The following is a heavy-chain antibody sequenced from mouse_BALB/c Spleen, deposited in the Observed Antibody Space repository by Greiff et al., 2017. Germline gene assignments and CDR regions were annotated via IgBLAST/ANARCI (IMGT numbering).Heavy chain of an antibody. J-gene: IGHJ3*01. D-gene: IGHD1-1*01. Sequence: EVQLQQSGAELVKPGASVKLSCTASGFNIKDTYMHWVKQRPEQGLEWIGSIDPANGNTKYAPKFQGKATITADTSSNTDYLQLSSLTSEDNAVYYCARNDGSSYRAYWGQGTLVTVSA. CDR1: GFNIKDTY. CDR2: IDPANGNT. CDR3: ARNDGSSYRAY. V-gene: IGHV14-3*02.